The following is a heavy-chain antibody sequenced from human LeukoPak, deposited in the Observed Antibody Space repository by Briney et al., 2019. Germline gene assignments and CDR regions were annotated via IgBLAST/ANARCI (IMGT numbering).Heavy chain of an antibody. J-gene: IGHJ4*02. V-gene: IGHV3-7*01. Sequence: SGGSLRLSCAASGFTFSSYWMSWVRQAPGKGLEWVANIKQDGSEKYYVDSVKGRFTISRNNAKNSLYLQMNSLRAEDTAVYYCARDTLYGGNPFDYWGQGTLVTVSS. CDR2: IKQDGSEK. CDR1: GFTFSSYW. D-gene: IGHD4-23*01. CDR3: ARDTLYGGNPFDY.